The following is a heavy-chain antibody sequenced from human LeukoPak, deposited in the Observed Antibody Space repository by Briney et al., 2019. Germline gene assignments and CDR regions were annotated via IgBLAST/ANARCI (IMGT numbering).Heavy chain of an antibody. J-gene: IGHJ4*02. D-gene: IGHD3-10*01. CDR1: GFTFSSYA. Sequence: GKSLRLSCAASGFTFSSYAMHWVRQAPGKGLEWVAFISLDGGEKYYSDSVKGRFTISRDNSKSTLYLQMNSLRPDDTAVYSCARDAGVDTSLVHFDYWGQGVLVTVSS. V-gene: IGHV3-30*04. CDR3: ARDAGVDTSLVHFDY. CDR2: ISLDGGEK.